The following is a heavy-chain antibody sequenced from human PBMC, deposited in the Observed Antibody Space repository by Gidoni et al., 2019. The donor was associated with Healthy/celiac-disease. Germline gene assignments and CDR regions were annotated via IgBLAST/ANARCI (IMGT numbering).Heavy chain of an antibody. V-gene: IGHV3-30*18. CDR2: ISYDGSNK. Sequence: QVPLVESGRGVVQLRRSLRLSCHAPGVTFRSHGMHWVRQAPGKGLEWVAVISYDGSNKYYADSVKGRFTISRDNSKNTLYLQMNSLRAEDTAVYYCAKSITMVRGVIMAMDVWGQGTTVTVSS. D-gene: IGHD3-10*01. CDR3: AKSITMVRGVIMAMDV. J-gene: IGHJ6*02. CDR1: GVTFRSHG.